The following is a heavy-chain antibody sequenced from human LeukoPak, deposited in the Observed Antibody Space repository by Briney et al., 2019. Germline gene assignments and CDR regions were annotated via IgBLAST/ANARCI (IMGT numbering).Heavy chain of an antibody. CDR3: AREVVTAGPTRWYFDL. Sequence: GSLRLSCAASGFTVSSNYMSWVRQAPGKGLEWVSVIYSGGSTYYADSVKGRFTISRDNSKNTLYLQMNSLRAEDTAVYYCAREVVTAGPTRWYFDLWGRGTLVTVSS. CDR1: GFTVSSNY. J-gene: IGHJ2*01. D-gene: IGHD2-21*02. V-gene: IGHV3-53*01. CDR2: IYSGGST.